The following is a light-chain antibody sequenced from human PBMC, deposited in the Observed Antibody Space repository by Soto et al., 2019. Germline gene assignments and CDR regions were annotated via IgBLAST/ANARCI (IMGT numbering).Light chain of an antibody. CDR1: QSINTN. CDR3: QQYNSYSPLT. V-gene: IGKV1-5*01. J-gene: IGKJ4*01. CDR2: DAF. Sequence: DIQMTQSPSSLSASVGDKVTITCRASQSINTNLNWYQQKPGKAPKLLIFDAFSLESGVPSRFSGSRSGTEFTLTIRSLQPDDYATYYCQQYNSYSPLTFGGGTKGDIK.